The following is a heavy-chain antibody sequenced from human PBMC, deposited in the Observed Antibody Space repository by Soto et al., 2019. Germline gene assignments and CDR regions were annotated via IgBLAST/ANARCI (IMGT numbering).Heavy chain of an antibody. CDR3: ARNDSSGYLDS. Sequence: KPGGSLRLSCAASGFTFSDYYMSWIRQAPGKGLEWLSYISSSATYAIYADSVKGRFTLPRDNAKNSLYLQMNSLRAEDTAVYYCARNDSSGYLDSWGQGTLVTVSS. D-gene: IGHD3-22*01. CDR2: ISSSATYA. CDR1: GFTFSDYY. V-gene: IGHV3-11*06. J-gene: IGHJ4*02.